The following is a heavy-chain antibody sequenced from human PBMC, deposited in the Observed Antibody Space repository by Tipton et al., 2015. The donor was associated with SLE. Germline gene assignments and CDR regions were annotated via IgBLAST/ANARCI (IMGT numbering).Heavy chain of an antibody. Sequence: SLRLSCAASGFTFSSYAMHWVRQAPGKGLEWAAVISYDGSNKYYADSVKGRFTISRDNSKNTLYLQMNSLRAEDTAVYYCARETMPSGAFDIWGQGTMVTVSS. V-gene: IGHV3-30-3*01. CDR1: GFTFSSYA. CDR2: ISYDGSNK. D-gene: IGHD2-2*01. CDR3: ARETMPSGAFDI. J-gene: IGHJ3*02.